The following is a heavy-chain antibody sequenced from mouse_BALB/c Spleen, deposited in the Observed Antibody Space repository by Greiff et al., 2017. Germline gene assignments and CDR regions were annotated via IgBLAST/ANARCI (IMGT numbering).Heavy chain of an antibody. CDR1: GFTFSDYY. CDR2: ISDGGSYT. J-gene: IGHJ4*01. V-gene: IGHV5-4*02. Sequence: EVKLMESGGGLVKPGGSLKLSCAASGFTFSDYYMYWVRQTPEKRLEWVATISDGGSYTYYPDSVKGRFTISRDNAKNNLYLQMSSLKSEDTAMYYCASGLRYYAMDYWGQGTSVTVSS. D-gene: IGHD1-1*01. CDR3: ASGLRYYAMDY.